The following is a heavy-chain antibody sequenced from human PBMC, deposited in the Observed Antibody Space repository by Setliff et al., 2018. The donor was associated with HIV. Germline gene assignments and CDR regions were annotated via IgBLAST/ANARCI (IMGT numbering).Heavy chain of an antibody. D-gene: IGHD3-3*01. CDR1: GYSFDNYW. Sequence: GESLKISCKGSGYSFDNYWVAWVRQMPGKGLELMGVIYPIDSDTRYSPSFEGQVSISVDKSINTAYLQWNSLKASDTAMYYCARGLFDFYYYFEYWGQGTLVTVS. CDR3: ARGLFDFYYYFEY. V-gene: IGHV5-51*01. J-gene: IGHJ4*02. CDR2: IYPIDSDT.